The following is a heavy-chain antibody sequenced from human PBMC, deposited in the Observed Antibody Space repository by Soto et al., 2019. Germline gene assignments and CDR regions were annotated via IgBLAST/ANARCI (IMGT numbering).Heavy chain of an antibody. CDR2: IYYSGST. Sequence: PSETLSLTCTVSGGSISSGGYYWSWIRQHPGKGLEWIGYIYYSGSTYYNPSLKSRVTISVDTSKNQFSLKLSSVTAADTAVYYCARVAAAGTWVDPWGQGTLVTVSS. CDR3: ARVAAAGTWVDP. J-gene: IGHJ5*02. D-gene: IGHD6-13*01. CDR1: GGSISSGGYY. V-gene: IGHV4-31*03.